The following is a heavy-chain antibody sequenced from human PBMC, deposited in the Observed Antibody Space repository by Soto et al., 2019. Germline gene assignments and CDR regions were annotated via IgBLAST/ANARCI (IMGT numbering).Heavy chain of an antibody. D-gene: IGHD3-3*01. J-gene: IGHJ1*01. V-gene: IGHV4-39*01. CDR3: ARHVDYDFWSGYYTPEYLKH. CDR1: GGSISSSSYY. CDR2: IYYSGST. Sequence: PSETLSLTCTVSGGSISSSSYYWGWIRQPPGKGLEWIGSIYYSGSTYYNPSLKSRVTISVDTSKNQFSLKLSSVTAADTALYYCARHVDYDFWSGYYTPEYLKHWGQGTLVTVSS.